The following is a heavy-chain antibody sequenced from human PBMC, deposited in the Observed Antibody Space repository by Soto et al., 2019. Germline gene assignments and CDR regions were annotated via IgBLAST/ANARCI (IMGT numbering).Heavy chain of an antibody. Sequence: SVKVSCKASGGTFSSYAISWVRQAPGQGLEWMGGIIPIFGTANYAQKLQGRVTMTTDESTSTAYMELRSLRSDDTAVYYCARVRVTYYPDYWGQGTLVTVSS. CDR2: IIPIFGTA. CDR3: ARVRVTYYPDY. V-gene: IGHV1-69*05. J-gene: IGHJ4*02. D-gene: IGHD3-10*01. CDR1: GGTFSSYA.